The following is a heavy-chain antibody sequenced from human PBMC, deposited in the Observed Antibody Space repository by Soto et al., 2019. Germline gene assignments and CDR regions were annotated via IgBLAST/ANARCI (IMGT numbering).Heavy chain of an antibody. D-gene: IGHD2-15*01. V-gene: IGHV3-9*01. Sequence: EVQLVESGGGLVQPGRSLRLSCAASGFTFDGYAMHWVRQAPGKGLEWVSGISWNSGSIGYADSVKGRFTISRDNAKNSLYLQMNSLRAEDTALYYCAKVGRYCSGGSCTYYYYYMDVWGKGTTVTVSS. CDR1: GFTFDGYA. CDR3: AKVGRYCSGGSCTYYYYYMDV. CDR2: ISWNSGSI. J-gene: IGHJ6*03.